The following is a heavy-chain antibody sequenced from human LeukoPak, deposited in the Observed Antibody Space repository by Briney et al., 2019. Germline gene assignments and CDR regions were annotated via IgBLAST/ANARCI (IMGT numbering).Heavy chain of an antibody. Sequence: GGSLRLSCAASGFTFSSYAMSWVRQAPGKGLEWVSAISGSDGSTYYADSVKGRFTISRDNSKNTLYLQMNSLRAEDTAVYYCAKRYCSGGSCYTFDYWGQGTLVTVSS. CDR2: ISGSDGST. CDR1: GFTFSSYA. J-gene: IGHJ4*02. CDR3: AKRYCSGGSCYTFDY. V-gene: IGHV3-23*01. D-gene: IGHD2-15*01.